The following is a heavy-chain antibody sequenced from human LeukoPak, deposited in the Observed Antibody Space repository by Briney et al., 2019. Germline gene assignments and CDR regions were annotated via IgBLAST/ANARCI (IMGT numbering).Heavy chain of an antibody. CDR1: SGSISGYY. Sequence: SETLSLTCTVSSGSISGYYWSWIRQSPGKGLEWIGYIYYTGSTYYNPSLKSRVTISVDTSKNQFSLKLSSVTAADTAVYYCARGRTTTPYYFDYWGQGTLVTVSS. J-gene: IGHJ4*02. V-gene: IGHV4-59*08. D-gene: IGHD4-17*01. CDR3: ARGRTTTPYYFDY. CDR2: IYYTGST.